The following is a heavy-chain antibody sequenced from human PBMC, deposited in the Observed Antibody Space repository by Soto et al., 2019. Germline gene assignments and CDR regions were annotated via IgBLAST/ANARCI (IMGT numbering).Heavy chain of an antibody. CDR1: GYTLTELS. J-gene: IGHJ5*02. Sequence: ASVKVSCKVSGYTLTELSMHWVRQAPGKGLEWMGGFDPEDGETIYAQKFQGRVTMTEDTSTDTAYMELSSLRSEGTAVYYCATVRWNCSSTSCYWPRGNWFDPWGQGTLVTVSS. CDR2: FDPEDGET. CDR3: ATVRWNCSSTSCYWPRGNWFDP. V-gene: IGHV1-24*01. D-gene: IGHD2-2*01.